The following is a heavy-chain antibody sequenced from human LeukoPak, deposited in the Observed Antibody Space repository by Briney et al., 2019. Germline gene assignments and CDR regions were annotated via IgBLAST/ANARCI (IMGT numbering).Heavy chain of an antibody. Sequence: ASVKVSCKASGYTFTSYGISWVRQAPGQGLEWMGWISAYNGNTNYAQKLQGRVTVTTDTSTSTAYMELRSLRSDDTAVYYCARDISGRALDYYYGMDVWGQGTTVTVSS. V-gene: IGHV1-18*01. D-gene: IGHD3-10*01. CDR1: GYTFTSYG. J-gene: IGHJ6*02. CDR3: ARDISGRALDYYYGMDV. CDR2: ISAYNGNT.